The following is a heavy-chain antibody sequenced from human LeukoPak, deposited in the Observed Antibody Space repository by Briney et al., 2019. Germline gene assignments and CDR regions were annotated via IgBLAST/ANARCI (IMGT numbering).Heavy chain of an antibody. Sequence: ASVKVSCKAFGYTFTSYGITWVRQAPGQGLEWMGWISAYNGNTNYAQKLQGRVTMTTDTSTSTAYMELRSLRSDDTAVYYCARAPPNYDSSGYSHYYYYMDVWGKGTTVTVSS. V-gene: IGHV1-18*01. J-gene: IGHJ6*03. CDR1: GYTFTSYG. CDR2: ISAYNGNT. CDR3: ARAPPNYDSSGYSHYYYYMDV. D-gene: IGHD3-22*01.